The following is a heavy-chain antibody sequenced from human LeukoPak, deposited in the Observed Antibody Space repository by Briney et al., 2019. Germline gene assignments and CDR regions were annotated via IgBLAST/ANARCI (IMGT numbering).Heavy chain of an antibody. CDR2: IIPIFGTA. Sequence: GASVKVSCKASGGTFSSYVINWVRQAPGQGLEWMGGIIPIFGTANYAQKFQGRVTITADKSTSTAYMELSSLRSEDTAVYYCELFSQPSTGHIPNWGQGTLVTVSS. CDR1: GGTFSSYV. V-gene: IGHV1-69*06. J-gene: IGHJ4*02. CDR3: ELFSQPSTGHIPN. D-gene: IGHD3-9*01.